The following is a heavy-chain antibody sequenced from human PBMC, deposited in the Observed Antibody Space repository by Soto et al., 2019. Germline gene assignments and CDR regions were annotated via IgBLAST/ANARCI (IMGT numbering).Heavy chain of an antibody. Sequence: EVQLLESGGGLVQPGGSLRLSCGVSGFTFNAFEMNWVRQAPGNGPAWLAYIDGSGATKKYADSVRGRFTISRAKPNNSLFLQMSSLSAADTAIYYCARGFGRFNYWGQGTLVSVSS. CDR3: ARGFGRFNY. J-gene: IGHJ4*02. CDR2: IDGSGATK. V-gene: IGHV3-48*03. D-gene: IGHD3-10*01. CDR1: GFTFNAFE.